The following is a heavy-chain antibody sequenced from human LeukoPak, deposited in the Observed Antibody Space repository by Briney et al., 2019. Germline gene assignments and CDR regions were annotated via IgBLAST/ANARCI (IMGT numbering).Heavy chain of an antibody. J-gene: IGHJ4*02. CDR1: GLTFSSYG. D-gene: IGHD2-15*01. CDR3: AKDSQVVVVAAGQLDY. V-gene: IGHV3-30*18. Sequence: PGGSLRLSCAASGLTFSSYGMHWVRQAPGKGLEWVAVISYDGSNKYYADSVKGRFTISRDNSKNTLYLQMNSLRAEDTAVYYCAKDSQVVVVAAGQLDYWGQGTLVTVSS. CDR2: ISYDGSNK.